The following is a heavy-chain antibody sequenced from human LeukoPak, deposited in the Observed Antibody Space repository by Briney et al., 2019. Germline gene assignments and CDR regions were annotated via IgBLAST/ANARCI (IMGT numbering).Heavy chain of an antibody. Sequence: QTGGSLRLSCAASGFTFSSYGMPWVRQAPGKGLEWVAVISYDGSNKYYADSVKGRFTISRDNSKDTLYLQMNSLRAEDTAVYYCAKVSRDGYTFDYWGQGTLVTVSS. CDR1: GFTFSSYG. CDR2: ISYDGSNK. V-gene: IGHV3-30*18. CDR3: AKVSRDGYTFDY. D-gene: IGHD5-24*01. J-gene: IGHJ4*02.